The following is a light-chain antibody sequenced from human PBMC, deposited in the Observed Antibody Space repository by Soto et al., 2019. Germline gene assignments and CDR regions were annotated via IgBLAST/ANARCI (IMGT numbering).Light chain of an antibody. Sequence: EIVLTQSPATLSLSPGERATLSCRASQSVSSYLAWYQQRPGQAPRLLIYGASTRVTGIPARFSGSGSGTEFTLTISSLQSEDFAVYSCQQYNNWPRTFGQGTKVDIK. CDR1: QSVSSY. CDR3: QQYNNWPRT. V-gene: IGKV3-15*01. J-gene: IGKJ1*01. CDR2: GAS.